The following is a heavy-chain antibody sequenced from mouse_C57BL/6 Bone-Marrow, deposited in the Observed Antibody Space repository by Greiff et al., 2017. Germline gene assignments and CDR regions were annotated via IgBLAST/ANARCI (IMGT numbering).Heavy chain of an antibody. V-gene: IGHV5-9*01. J-gene: IGHJ2*01. Sequence: DVQLVESGGGLVKPGGSLKLSCAASGFTFSSYTMSWVRQTPEKRLEWVATISGGGGNTYYPDSVKGRFAISRDNAKNTLYLQMSGLRSEDTALYYCARHDPFDYWGQGTTLTVSS. CDR3: ARHDPFDY. CDR1: GFTFSSYT. CDR2: ISGGGGNT.